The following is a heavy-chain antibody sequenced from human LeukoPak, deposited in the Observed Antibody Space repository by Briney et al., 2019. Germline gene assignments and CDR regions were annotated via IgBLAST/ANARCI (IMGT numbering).Heavy chain of an antibody. CDR3: ARDYYDEVALDY. D-gene: IGHD3-22*01. CDR1: GGTFSSYA. V-gene: IGHV1-69*04. J-gene: IGHJ4*02. CDR2: IIPILGIA. Sequence: SVKVSCKASGGTFSSYAISWVRQAPGQGLEWMGRIIPILGIANYAQKFQGRVTITADKSTSTAYMELSSLRSDDTAVYYCARDYYDEVALDYWGQGTLVTVSS.